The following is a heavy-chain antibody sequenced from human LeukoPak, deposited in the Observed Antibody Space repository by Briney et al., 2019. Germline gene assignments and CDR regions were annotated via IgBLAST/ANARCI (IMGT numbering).Heavy chain of an antibody. J-gene: IGHJ5*02. V-gene: IGHV1-8*01. CDR2: MNPNSGNT. CDR3: ARVRGVIGDNWFDP. Sequence: ASVKVSCKASGYTFTSYDINWVRQATGQGLEWMGWMNPNSGNTGYAQKFQGRVTMNRNTSISTAYMELSSLRSEDTAVYYCARVRGVIGDNWFDPWGQGTLVTVSS. D-gene: IGHD3-10*01. CDR1: GYTFTSYD.